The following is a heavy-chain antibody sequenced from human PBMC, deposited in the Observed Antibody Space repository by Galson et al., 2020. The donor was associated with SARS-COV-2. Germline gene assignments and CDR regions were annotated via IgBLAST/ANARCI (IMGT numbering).Heavy chain of an antibody. Sequence: SETLSLTCTVSGGSISSGGYYWSWIRQHPGKGLEWIGYIYYSGSTYSNPSLKSRVPISVDTSKNQFSLKLSSVTAADTAVYYCARAFDAYCMDVWGQGTTVTFSS. V-gene: IGHV4-31*03. J-gene: IGHJ6*02. CDR1: GGSISSGGYY. CDR2: IYYSGST. CDR3: ARAFDAYCMDV.